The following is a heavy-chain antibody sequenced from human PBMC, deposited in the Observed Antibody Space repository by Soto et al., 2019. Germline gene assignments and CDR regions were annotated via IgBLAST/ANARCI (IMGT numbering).Heavy chain of an antibody. V-gene: IGHV4-61*01. CDR2: NYYSGST. Sequence: SETLSLTCTVSGNSVSSPSYYRDWIGQPPWEGREWIGYNYYSGSTDYNPTLEGRVTISVDTSKKQFSLKLSSATAPDTAVYYCARGPDSSGWFDCWRRGTRVTVSS. J-gene: IGHJ4*02. CDR3: ARGPDSSGWFDC. D-gene: IGHD6-19*01. CDR1: GNSVSSPSYY.